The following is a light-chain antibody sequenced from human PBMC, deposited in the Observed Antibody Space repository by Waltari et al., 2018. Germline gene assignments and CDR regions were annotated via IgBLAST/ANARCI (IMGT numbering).Light chain of an antibody. Sequence: ERVMTQSPATLSVSPGETATLSCRASQSASTNLAWYQQKAGQAPRLLIYDASIRATGVPARFSGSGAGTEFTLTITGLQSEDFAVYCCQQYNNWLYTFGQGTKLEIK. CDR3: QQYNNWLYT. V-gene: IGKV3-15*01. CDR2: DAS. CDR1: QSASTN. J-gene: IGKJ2*01.